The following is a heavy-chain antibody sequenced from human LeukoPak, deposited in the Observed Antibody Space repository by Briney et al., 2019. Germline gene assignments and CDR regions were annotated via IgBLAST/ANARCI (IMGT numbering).Heavy chain of an antibody. CDR2: IKEDGSEK. J-gene: IGHJ4*02. Sequence: GGSLRLSCAASGFTFSSYWMSWVRQAPGKGLERVANIKEDGSEKYYVDSVKGRFTISRDNAENSLYLQVNSLRAEDTAVYYCARVTYPWYFDYWGQGTLVTVSS. D-gene: IGHD2-2*02. V-gene: IGHV3-7*04. CDR1: GFTFSSYW. CDR3: ARVTYPWYFDY.